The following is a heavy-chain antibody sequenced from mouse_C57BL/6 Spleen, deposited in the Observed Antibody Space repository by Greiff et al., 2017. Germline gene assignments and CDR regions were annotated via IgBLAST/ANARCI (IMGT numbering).Heavy chain of an antibody. Sequence: EVQVVESEGGLVQPGSSMKLSCTASGFTFSDYYMAWVRQVPEKGLEWVANINYDGSSTYYLDSLKSRFIISRDNAKNILYLQMSSLKSEDTATYYCARDPNNWDVSWYFDVWGTGTTVTVSS. CDR2: INYDGSST. CDR1: GFTFSDYY. D-gene: IGHD4-1*02. J-gene: IGHJ1*03. V-gene: IGHV5-16*01. CDR3: ARDPNNWDVSWYFDV.